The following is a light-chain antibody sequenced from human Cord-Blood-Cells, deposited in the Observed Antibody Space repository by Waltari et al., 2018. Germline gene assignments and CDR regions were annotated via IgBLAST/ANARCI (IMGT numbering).Light chain of an antibody. J-gene: IGKJ1*01. V-gene: IGKV4-1*01. CDR2: WAS. CDR3: QQYYSTPLT. CDR1: QSVLYSSTNKTY. Sequence: DIVMTQSPASLAVSLGERATIHCKSSQSVLYSSTNKTYLAWYQQKPGQPPKLLIYWASTRESGVPDRFSGSGSGTDFTLTISSLQAEDVAVYYCQQYYSTPLTFGQGTKVEIK.